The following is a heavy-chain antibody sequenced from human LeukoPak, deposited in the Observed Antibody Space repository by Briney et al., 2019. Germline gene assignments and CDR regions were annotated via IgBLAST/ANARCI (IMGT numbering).Heavy chain of an antibody. CDR3: ARVRRNVLRFLEWLHHDAFDI. J-gene: IGHJ3*02. D-gene: IGHD3-3*01. CDR2: INLNSGGT. V-gene: IGHV1-2*02. Sequence: ASVKVSCKASGYTFTGYYMHWVRQAPGQGLEWVAWINLNSGGTNYAQKFQGRVTMTRDTSISTAYMELRRLRSDDTAVYYCARVRRNVLRFLEWLHHDAFDIWGQGTMVTVSS. CDR1: GYTFTGYY.